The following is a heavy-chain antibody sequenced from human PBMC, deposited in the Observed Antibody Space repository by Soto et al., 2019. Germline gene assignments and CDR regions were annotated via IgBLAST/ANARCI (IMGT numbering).Heavy chain of an antibody. CDR2: IYHSGST. Sequence: SETLSLTCAVSGGSISSSNWWSWVRQPPGKGLEWIGEIYHSGSTNYNPSLKSRVTISVDKSKNQFSLKLSSVTAADTAVYYCARDSLTGIAARQGAFDIWGQGTMVTVSS. CDR1: GGSISSSNW. V-gene: IGHV4-4*02. J-gene: IGHJ3*02. D-gene: IGHD6-6*01. CDR3: ARDSLTGIAARQGAFDI.